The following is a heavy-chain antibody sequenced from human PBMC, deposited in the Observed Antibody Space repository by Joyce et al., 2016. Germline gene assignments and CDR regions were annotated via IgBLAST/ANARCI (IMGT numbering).Heavy chain of an antibody. D-gene: IGHD3-10*01. Sequence: QLQLQESGSGLVKPSQTLSLTCAVSGASVRSGGYSWSWIRQPPGKGLEWIGYIYHNEGTYYNPSLKSRVTISVDRSKNQFSLKLASVTAADTAVYYCASGFNFKGRSFFDYWGQGALVTVSS. J-gene: IGHJ4*02. V-gene: IGHV4-30-2*01. CDR1: GASVRSGGYS. CDR2: IYHNEGT. CDR3: ASGFNFKGRSFFDY.